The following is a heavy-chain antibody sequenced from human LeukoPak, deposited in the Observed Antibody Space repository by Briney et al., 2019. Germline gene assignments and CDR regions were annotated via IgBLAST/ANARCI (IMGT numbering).Heavy chain of an antibody. V-gene: IGHV3-11*01. CDR1: GFTFSDYY. CDR3: AREDRDYGDAYFDY. Sequence: PGGSLRLSCAASGFTFSDYYMSWLRQAPGKGLEWVSYISSSGSTIYYADSVKGRFTISRDNAKNSLYLQMNSLRAEDTAVYYCAREDRDYGDAYFDYWGQGTLVTVSS. CDR2: ISSSGSTI. J-gene: IGHJ4*02. D-gene: IGHD4-17*01.